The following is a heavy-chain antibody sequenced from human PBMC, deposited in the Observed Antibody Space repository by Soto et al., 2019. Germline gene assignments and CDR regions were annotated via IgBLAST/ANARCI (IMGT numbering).Heavy chain of an antibody. V-gene: IGHV3-23*01. CDR3: AKDGHYDSSGYYFFDY. J-gene: IGHJ4*02. D-gene: IGHD3-22*01. CDR2: ISGSGGST. CDR1: GFTFSSYA. Sequence: GGSLRLSCAASGFTFSSYAMSWARQAPGKGLEWVSAISGSGGSTYYADSVKGRFTISRDNSKNTLYLQMNSLRAEDTAVYYCAKDGHYDSSGYYFFDYWGQGTLVTVSS.